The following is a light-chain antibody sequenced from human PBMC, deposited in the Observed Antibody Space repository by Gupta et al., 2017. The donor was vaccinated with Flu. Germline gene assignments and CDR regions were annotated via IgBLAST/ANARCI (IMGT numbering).Light chain of an antibody. J-gene: IGLJ3*02. CDR3: CSFAGSYTGV. CDR1: NSDIGDYDY. Sequence: QSALTQPRSVSGSPGQSVTISCTGTNSDIGDYDYVSWFQQHPGTAPKLLIYDVTKRSSGVPARFSGSKSGNTASLTISGLQADDEADYHCCSFAGSYTGVFGGGTKLTV. CDR2: DVT. V-gene: IGLV2-11*01.